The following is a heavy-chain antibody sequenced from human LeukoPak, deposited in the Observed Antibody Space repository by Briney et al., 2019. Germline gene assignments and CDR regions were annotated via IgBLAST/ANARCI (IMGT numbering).Heavy chain of an antibody. V-gene: IGHV1-18*01. CDR1: GYTFTTYG. J-gene: IGHJ3*02. CDR2: ISAHNSNT. CDR3: ALTAISAFDI. D-gene: IGHD5-18*01. Sequence: ASVKVSCKASGYTFTTYGITWVRQAPGQGLEWMGWISAHNSNTNYAQKLQGRVTMTRDTSISTAYMELSRLRSDDTAVYYCALTAISAFDIWGQGTMVTVSS.